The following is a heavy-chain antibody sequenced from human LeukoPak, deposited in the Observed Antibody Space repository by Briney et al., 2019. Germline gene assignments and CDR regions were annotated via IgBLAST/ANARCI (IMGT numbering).Heavy chain of an antibody. V-gene: IGHV1-18*01. CDR2: ISADNNNT. D-gene: IGHD3-3*01. Sequence: GASVKVSCKASGYTFSNYGVTWVRQAPGQGLEWMGWISADNNNTNYAQKIQGRVTMTTDTSTSTAYMELRSLRSDDTAVYYCARQCPTLTYYDFWSGYYFPYYFDYWGQGTLVTVSS. CDR3: ARQCPTLTYYDFWSGYYFPYYFDY. CDR1: GYTFSNYG. J-gene: IGHJ4*02.